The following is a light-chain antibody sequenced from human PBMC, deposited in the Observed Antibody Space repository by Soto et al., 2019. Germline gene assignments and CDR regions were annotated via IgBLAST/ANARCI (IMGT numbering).Light chain of an antibody. V-gene: IGLV2-14*01. CDR2: DVS. J-gene: IGLJ1*01. Sequence: QSALTQPASVSGSPGQSITISCTGTSSDVGGYNFVSWYQQHPGKAPKLLIYDVSNRPSGVSNRFSGSKSGNTASLTISGLQAEDEADYYCSSYTSSNFYVFAAGTKVTVL. CDR1: SSDVGGYNF. CDR3: SSYTSSNFYV.